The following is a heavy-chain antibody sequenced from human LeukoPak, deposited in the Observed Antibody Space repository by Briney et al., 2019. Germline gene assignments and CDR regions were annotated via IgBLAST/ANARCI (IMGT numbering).Heavy chain of an antibody. Sequence: SETLSLTCAVSGGSFSSYYWSWIRQPPGKGLEWIGEINHSGSTNYNPSLKSRVTISVDTSKNQFSLKLSSVTAADTAVYYCARVLNTVGANSGDYWGQGTLVTVSS. CDR3: ARVLNTVGANSGDY. J-gene: IGHJ4*02. V-gene: IGHV4-34*01. D-gene: IGHD1-26*01. CDR1: GGSFSSYY. CDR2: INHSGST.